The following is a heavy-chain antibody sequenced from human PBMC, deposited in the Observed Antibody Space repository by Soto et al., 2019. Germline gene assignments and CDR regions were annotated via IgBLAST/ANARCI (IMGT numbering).Heavy chain of an antibody. Sequence: SVKVSCKASGGTFSSYAISWVRQAPGQGLEWMGGIIPIFGTANYAQKFQGRVTITADESTSTAYMELSSLRSEDTAVYYCARAGSGGYCSGGSCYASVWYDPWGHGTLVNDSS. CDR1: GGTFSSYA. J-gene: IGHJ5*02. CDR2: IIPIFGTA. CDR3: ARAGSGGYCSGGSCYASVWYDP. V-gene: IGHV1-69*13. D-gene: IGHD2-15*01.